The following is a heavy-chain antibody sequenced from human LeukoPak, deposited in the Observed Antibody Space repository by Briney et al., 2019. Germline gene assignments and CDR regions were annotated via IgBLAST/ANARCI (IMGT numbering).Heavy chain of an antibody. V-gene: IGHV6-1*01. CDR2: TYYRTKWYS. CDR3: ARHSGVIN. D-gene: IGHD2/OR15-2a*01. CDR1: GDSVSRTNAA. J-gene: IGHJ4*02. Sequence: SQTLSLTCVISGDSVSRTNAAWNWIRQSPSRGLEWLGRTYYRTKWYSDSAVSVKSRIIINPDTSKNQFSLKLSSVTAADTAVYYCARHSGVINWGQGTLVTVSS.